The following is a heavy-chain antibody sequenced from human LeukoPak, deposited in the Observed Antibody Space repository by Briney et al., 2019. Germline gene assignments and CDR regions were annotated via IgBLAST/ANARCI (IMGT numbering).Heavy chain of an antibody. Sequence: EASVKVSCKTSGYTFIKYGISWVRQAPGQGLEWMGWISVYNGNTNYAQNLQGRVTMTTDTSTSTAYMELKSLSADDTAVYYCARARSPLSHFDFWGKGTLVTVSS. CDR2: ISVYNGNT. J-gene: IGHJ4*02. CDR3: ARARSPLSHFDF. CDR1: GYTFIKYG. V-gene: IGHV1-18*01.